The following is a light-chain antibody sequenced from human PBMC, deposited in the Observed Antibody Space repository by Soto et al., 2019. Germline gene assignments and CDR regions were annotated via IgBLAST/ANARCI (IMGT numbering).Light chain of an antibody. J-gene: IGKJ1*01. CDR3: QQYYSTPWT. CDR2: CAS. CDR1: QSVLYSSNNKNY. V-gene: IGKV4-1*01. Sequence: DIVMTQSPDSLAVSLGERATINCKSSQSVLYSSNNKNYLAWYQQKPGQPPKLLIYCASTRESGVPDRFSGSGSGTDFTLTNSSLQAEDVAVYYCQQYYSTPWTFGQGTKLEIK.